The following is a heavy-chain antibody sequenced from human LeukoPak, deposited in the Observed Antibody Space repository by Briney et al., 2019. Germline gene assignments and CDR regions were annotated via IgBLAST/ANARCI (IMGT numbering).Heavy chain of an antibody. CDR3: AGSGYSGYAPFDY. D-gene: IGHD5-12*01. V-gene: IGHV3-11*04. CDR2: ISSSGSTI. J-gene: IGHJ4*02. CDR1: GFSFSDYW. Sequence: GGSLRLSCAASGFSFSDYWMTWVRQAPGKGLEWVSYISSSGSTIYYADSVKGRFTISRDNAKNSLYLQMNSLRAEDTAVYYCAGSGYSGYAPFDYWGQGTLVTVSS.